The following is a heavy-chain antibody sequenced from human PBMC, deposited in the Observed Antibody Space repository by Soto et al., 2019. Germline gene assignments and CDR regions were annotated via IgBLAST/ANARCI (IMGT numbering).Heavy chain of an antibody. CDR1: GFTFSTYA. CDR2: ISGSGGDT. Sequence: EVQLLESGGGLVQPGGSLRLSCAASGFTFSTYAMSWVRQAPGKGLEWVSIISGSGGDTYYADSVKGRFTISRDNSKNTLYLQMNSLRAEDTAVYYCAKMLRGYCSSCYNWFDPWGQGTLVTVSS. V-gene: IGHV3-23*01. CDR3: AKMLRGYCSSCYNWFDP. D-gene: IGHD2-2*01. J-gene: IGHJ5*02.